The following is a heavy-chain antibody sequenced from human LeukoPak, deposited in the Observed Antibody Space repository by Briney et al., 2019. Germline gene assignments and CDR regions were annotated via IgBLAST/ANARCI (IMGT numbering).Heavy chain of an antibody. D-gene: IGHD3-22*01. J-gene: IGHJ4*02. CDR2: ISSSSGYI. Sequence: GGSLRLSCAASGFTFSSYSMNWVRQAPGKGLEWVSSISSSSGYIYYADSVKGRFTISRDNAKNSLYLQMNSLRAEDTAVYYCAREGPHYYDSSGYPYYFDYWGQGTLVTVSS. CDR3: AREGPHYYDSSGYPYYFDY. CDR1: GFTFSSYS. V-gene: IGHV3-21*01.